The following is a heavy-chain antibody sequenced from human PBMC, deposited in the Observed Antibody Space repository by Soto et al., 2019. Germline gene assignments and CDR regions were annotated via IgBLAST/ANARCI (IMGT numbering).Heavy chain of an antibody. CDR1: GGSISSGGYY. J-gene: IGHJ5*02. CDR3: ARAKGWFGAAADWFDP. CDR2: IYYSGST. Sequence: SETLSLTCAVSGGSISSGGYYWSWIRQHPGKGLEWIGYIYYSGSTYYNPSLKSRVTISVDTSKNQFSLKLSSVTAADTAVYYCARAKGWFGAAADWFDPWGQGTLVTVS. D-gene: IGHD6-13*01. V-gene: IGHV4-31*11.